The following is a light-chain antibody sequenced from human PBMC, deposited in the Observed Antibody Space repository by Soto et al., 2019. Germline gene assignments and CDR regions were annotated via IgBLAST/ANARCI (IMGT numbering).Light chain of an antibody. CDR1: QSISSY. CDR3: QQSYSTPLT. Sequence: DIQMTQSPSSLSASVGDRVTITCRASQSISSYLNWYQQKPGKAPKLLIYDASSLQSGVPSRFSGSGSGTYFTLTISSLQPEDFATYYCQQSYSTPLTFGGGTKVEIK. V-gene: IGKV1-39*01. J-gene: IGKJ4*01. CDR2: DAS.